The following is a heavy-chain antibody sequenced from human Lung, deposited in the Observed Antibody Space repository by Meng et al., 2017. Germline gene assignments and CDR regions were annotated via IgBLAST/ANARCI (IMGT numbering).Heavy chain of an antibody. CDR1: GFTLSDHY. CDR3: ARDRAQWNY. V-gene: IGHV3-11*01. D-gene: IGHD2-8*01. CDR2: IGNSGTTI. Sequence: QVQLVVSGGGLVKPGGALRLSCEVSGFTLSDHYMSWIRQVPGKGLEWVSYIGNSGTTIYYADSVTGRFTVSRDIARNSVYLQLNSLRVEDTGVYYCARDRAQWNYWGQGTLVTVSS. J-gene: IGHJ4*02.